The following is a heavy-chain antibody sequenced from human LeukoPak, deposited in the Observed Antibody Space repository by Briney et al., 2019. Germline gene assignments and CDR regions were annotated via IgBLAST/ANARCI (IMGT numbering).Heavy chain of an antibody. CDR3: ATSTTSFDY. D-gene: IGHD1-14*01. CDR2: ISGSGYNT. V-gene: IGHV3-23*01. Sequence: PGGSLRLSCAASGFAFDTYGMTWARQAPGKGLEWASSISGSGYNTYYADSVKGRFTISRDNSKNTLYLQMNSLRAEDTAIYYCATSTTSFDYWGQGTLVTVSS. J-gene: IGHJ4*02. CDR1: GFAFDTYG.